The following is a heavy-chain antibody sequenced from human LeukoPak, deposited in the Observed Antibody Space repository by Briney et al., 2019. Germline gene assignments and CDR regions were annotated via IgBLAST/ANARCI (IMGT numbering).Heavy chain of an antibody. J-gene: IGHJ6*02. CDR2: IWYDGSHT. CDR3: VRGGYCSGTSCAHYDGMDV. D-gene: IGHD2-2*01. V-gene: IGHV3-33*01. Sequence: VRXAPGKGXEWVXXIWYDGSHTYYADSVKGRFTISRDNSMNTLYMQMNSLRGEDAAVYYCVRGGYCSGTSCAHYDGMDVWGQGTTVTVSS.